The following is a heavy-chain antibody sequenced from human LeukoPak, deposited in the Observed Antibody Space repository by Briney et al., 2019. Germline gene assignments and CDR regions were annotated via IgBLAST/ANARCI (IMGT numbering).Heavy chain of an antibody. CDR3: ARDLVDTAMASFDY. CDR2: ISAYNGNT. J-gene: IGHJ4*02. CDR1: GYTFTSYG. V-gene: IGHV1-18*01. D-gene: IGHD5-18*01. Sequence: GASVKVSCKASGYTFTSYGISWVRQAPGQGLEWMGWISAYNGNTNYAQRLQGRVTMTTDTSTSTAYMELRSLRSDDTAVYYCARDLVDTAMASFDYWGQGTLVTVSS.